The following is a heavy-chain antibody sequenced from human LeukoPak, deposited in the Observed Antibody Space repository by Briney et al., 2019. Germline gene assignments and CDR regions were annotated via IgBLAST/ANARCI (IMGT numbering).Heavy chain of an antibody. D-gene: IGHD6-19*01. Sequence: PSQTLSLTCTVSGGSISSGDHYWSWIRQPPGKGLEWIGYIYYSGSTYYNPSLKSRVTISVDTSKNQFSLKLSSVTAADTAVYYCARVLRIAVAGTVDYWGQGTLVTVSS. J-gene: IGHJ4*02. CDR1: GGSISSGDHY. CDR3: ARVLRIAVAGTVDY. V-gene: IGHV4-30-4*01. CDR2: IYYSGST.